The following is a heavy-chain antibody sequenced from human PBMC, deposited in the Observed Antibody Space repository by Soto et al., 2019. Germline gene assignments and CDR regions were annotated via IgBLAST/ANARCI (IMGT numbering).Heavy chain of an antibody. Sequence: QVQLVQSGAEVKEPGDSVRVSCEASGYTFTAYYIHWVRRAPGQGLEWMGWINPKFGDTTYAQEFQGRDSMTRDMSISTVYMELSRLTSDDTAIYYCARNMDYYYGRGSGNGHGVWGQGTTVTVFS. V-gene: IGHV1-2*02. CDR3: ARNMDYYYGRGSGNGHGV. CDR2: INPKFGDT. CDR1: GYTFTAYY. D-gene: IGHD3-10*02. J-gene: IGHJ6*02.